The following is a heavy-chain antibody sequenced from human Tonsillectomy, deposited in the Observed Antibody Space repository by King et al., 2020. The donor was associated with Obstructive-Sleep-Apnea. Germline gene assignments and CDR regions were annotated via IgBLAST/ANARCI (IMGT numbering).Heavy chain of an antibody. J-gene: IGHJ3*02. CDR1: GYTFTSYG. CDR3: PRCGGGSCYSQFGAFDI. CDR2: ISAYNGNT. Sequence: VQLVESGAEVKKPGASVKVSCKASGYTFTSYGISWVRQAPGQGLEWMGWISAYNGNTNYAQKLQGRVTMTTDTSTSTAYMELRSLRSDDTAVYYCPRCGGGSCYSQFGAFDIWGQGTMVTVSS. D-gene: IGHD2-15*01. V-gene: IGHV1-18*04.